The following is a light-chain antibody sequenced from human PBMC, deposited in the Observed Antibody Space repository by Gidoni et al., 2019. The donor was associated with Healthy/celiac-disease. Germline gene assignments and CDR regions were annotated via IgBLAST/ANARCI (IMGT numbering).Light chain of an antibody. CDR2: DAS. J-gene: IGKJ4*01. CDR3: QQRSNWSLT. V-gene: IGKV3-11*01. Sequence: EIVLTQSPATLSLSPGERATLSCRASQSVSSYLAWYQQKPGQAPRLLLYDASNRATGIPARFSGSGSGTDFTLTISSLEPEDFAVYYCQQRSNWSLTFXGXTKVEIK. CDR1: QSVSSY.